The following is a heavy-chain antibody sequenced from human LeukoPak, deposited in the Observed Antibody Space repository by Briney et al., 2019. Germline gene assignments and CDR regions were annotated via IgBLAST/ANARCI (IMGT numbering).Heavy chain of an antibody. J-gene: IGHJ3*02. Sequence: GGSLRLSCAASGFTFSSYSMNWVRQAPGKGLEWVSSISSSSSYIYYADSVKGRFTISRDNAKNSLYLQMNSLRAEDTAVYYCARDLSSPFPAGAFDIWGQGTMVTVSS. D-gene: IGHD3-16*02. CDR1: GFTFSSYS. CDR2: ISSSSSYI. CDR3: ARDLSSPFPAGAFDI. V-gene: IGHV3-21*01.